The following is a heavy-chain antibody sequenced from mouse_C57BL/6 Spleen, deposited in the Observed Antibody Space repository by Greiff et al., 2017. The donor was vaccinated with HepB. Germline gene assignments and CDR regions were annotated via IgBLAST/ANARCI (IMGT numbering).Heavy chain of an antibody. D-gene: IGHD1-1*01. CDR1: GYTFTSYT. Sequence: VQLQESEAELARPGASVKMSCKASGYTFTSYTMHWVKQRPGQGLEWIGYINPNSGYTKYNQKFKDKATLTADKSSSTAYMQLSSLTSEDSAVYYCARGAPYNYGSSYGYAMDYWAQGTSGTVSS. V-gene: IGHV1-4*01. CDR3: ARGAPYNYGSSYGYAMDY. CDR2: INPNSGYT. J-gene: IGHJ4*01.